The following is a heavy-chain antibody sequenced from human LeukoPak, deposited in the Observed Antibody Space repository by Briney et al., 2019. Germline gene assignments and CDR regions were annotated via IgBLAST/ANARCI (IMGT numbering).Heavy chain of an antibody. CDR2: IRYDGSNK. Sequence: GGSLRLSCAASGFTFSSYGMHWVRQAPGKGLEWVAFIRYDGSNKYYADSVKGRFTISRDNSKNTLYLQMNGLRAEDTAVYYCARGGPAAGRFDYWGQGTLVTVSS. J-gene: IGHJ4*02. V-gene: IGHV3-30*02. CDR3: ARGGPAAGRFDY. CDR1: GFTFSSYG. D-gene: IGHD6-13*01.